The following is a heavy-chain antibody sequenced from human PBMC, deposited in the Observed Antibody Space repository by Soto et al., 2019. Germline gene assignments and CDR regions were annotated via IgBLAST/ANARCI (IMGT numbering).Heavy chain of an antibody. CDR1: GGSFIGNY. J-gene: IGHJ4*02. D-gene: IGHD3-10*01. Sequence: QVRLQQWGAGLLKPSETLSLTCAVYGGSFIGNYWSWVRQPPGKGLELIGDIHHSGGTNSNPSLKSRVHLSLDTSKNQFSLTMKSVPAADTAVYYCAAFSGADFGGSNSGGQDGHWGQGSMVTVSS. V-gene: IGHV4-34*01. CDR3: AAFSGADFGGSNSGGQDGH. CDR2: IHHSGGT.